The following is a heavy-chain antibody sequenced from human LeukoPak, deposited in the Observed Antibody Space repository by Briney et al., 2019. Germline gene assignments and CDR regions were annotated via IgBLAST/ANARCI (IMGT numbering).Heavy chain of an antibody. V-gene: IGHV1-2*02. J-gene: IGHJ4*02. CDR3: ARGSPTGSSGKTAFDY. Sequence: GASVKVSYKASGYTFSDYYMQWVRQAPGQGLERRGWINPKSGDTKYAQKFQGRVTMTRDTSVSTAYMELSSLRSDDTAVFYCARGSPTGSSGKTAFDYWGQGTLVTVSS. CDR1: GYTFSDYY. D-gene: IGHD1-26*01. CDR2: INPKSGDT.